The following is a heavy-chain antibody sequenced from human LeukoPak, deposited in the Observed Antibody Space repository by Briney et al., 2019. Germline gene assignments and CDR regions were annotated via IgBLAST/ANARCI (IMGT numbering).Heavy chain of an antibody. D-gene: IGHD6-13*01. CDR3: ASASSHRIAAGGDY. CDR2: INSDGSSR. V-gene: IGHV3-74*01. J-gene: IGHJ4*02. Sequence: GGSLRLSCAASGFIFSSYGMHWVRQAPGKGLVWVSRINSDGSSRNYADSVKGRFTISRDNAKNTLYLQMNSLRAEDTAVYYCASASSHRIAAGGDYWGQGTLVTVSS. CDR1: GFIFSSYG.